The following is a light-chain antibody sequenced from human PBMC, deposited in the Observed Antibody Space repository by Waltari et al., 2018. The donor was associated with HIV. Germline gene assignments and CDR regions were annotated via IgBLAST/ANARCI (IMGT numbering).Light chain of an antibody. V-gene: IGLV2-11*01. CDR2: DLI. Sequence: QSALTQSRSVSGSPGQSITISCTGTTNDVGAYNYVSWSQQHPGRAPKLLIFDLIKRPSGVPDRFSVPKSGNTASLTISGLQAEDEADYYCCSSAGKYTFVFGTGTKVTVL. J-gene: IGLJ1*01. CDR3: CSSAGKYTFV. CDR1: TNDVGAYNY.